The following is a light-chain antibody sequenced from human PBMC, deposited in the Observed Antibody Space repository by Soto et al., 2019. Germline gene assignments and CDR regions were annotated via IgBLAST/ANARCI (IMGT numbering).Light chain of an antibody. J-gene: IGLJ2*01. CDR2: EVT. CDR1: ASDIGGYNY. CDR3: SSYSRTNTPVI. Sequence: QSALTQPASVSGSPGQSISISCTGTASDIGGYNYVSWYQQHPGKAPKLIIYEVTNRPSGVSDRFSGSKSGSAASLTISGLQTEDEAAYFCSSYSRTNTPVIFGGGTKLTVL. V-gene: IGLV2-14*01.